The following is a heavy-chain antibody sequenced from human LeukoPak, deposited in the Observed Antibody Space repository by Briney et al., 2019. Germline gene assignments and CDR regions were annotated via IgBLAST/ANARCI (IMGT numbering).Heavy chain of an antibody. D-gene: IGHD3-22*01. J-gene: IGHJ4*02. CDR1: GYSFTSYW. V-gene: IGHV5-10-1*01. Sequence: GESLKISCKGSGYSFTSYWISWVRQMPGKGLEWMGRIDPSDSYTNYSPFFQGHVTISADKSISTAYLQWSSLKASDTAMYYCARSNYDSSGPAGESDYWGQGTLVTVSS. CDR3: ARSNYDSSGPAGESDY. CDR2: IDPSDSYT.